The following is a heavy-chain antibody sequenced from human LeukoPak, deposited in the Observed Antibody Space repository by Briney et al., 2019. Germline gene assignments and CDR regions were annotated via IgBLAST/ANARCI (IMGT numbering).Heavy chain of an antibody. D-gene: IGHD5-24*01. CDR2: ISSSSSYI. Sequence: PGGSLRLSCAASGFTFSSYSMNWVRQAPGKGLEWVSSISSSSSYIYYADSVKGRFTISRDNSKNTLYLQMNSLRAEDTAVYYCAKSMATISHDNDYWGQGTLVTVSS. J-gene: IGHJ4*02. V-gene: IGHV3-21*01. CDR1: GFTFSSYS. CDR3: AKSMATISHDNDY.